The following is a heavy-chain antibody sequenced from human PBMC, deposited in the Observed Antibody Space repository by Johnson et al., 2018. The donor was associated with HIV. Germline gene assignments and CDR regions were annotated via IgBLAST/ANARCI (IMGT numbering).Heavy chain of an antibody. D-gene: IGHD6-6*01. J-gene: IGHJ3*02. CDR2: ISYDGSNK. Sequence: HVQLVESGGGLVQPGGSLRLSCAASGFTFSPYWMHWVRQAPGQGLEWVALISYDGSNKYYADSVKGRFTISRDNSKTTLFLHINSLRAEDTAVYYCARDRRSSFDIWGQGTMVAVSS. CDR3: ARDRRSSFDI. CDR1: GFTFSPYW. V-gene: IGHV3-30*03.